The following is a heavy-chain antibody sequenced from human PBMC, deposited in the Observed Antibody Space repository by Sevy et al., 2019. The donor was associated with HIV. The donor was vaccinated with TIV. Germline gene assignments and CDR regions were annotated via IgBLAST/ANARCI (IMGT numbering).Heavy chain of an antibody. V-gene: IGHV3-30*02. Sequence: GGFLRLSCAASGFTFSSYGMHWVRQAPGKGLEWVSFIDYDESYKYYVDSVKGRFTISRDNPKNTVHLQMNSLRPEDSAVYYCAKGDATAAADGFDVWGQGTMVTVSS. J-gene: IGHJ3*01. CDR3: AKGDATAAADGFDV. CDR1: GFTFSSYG. CDR2: IDYDESYK. D-gene: IGHD6-13*01.